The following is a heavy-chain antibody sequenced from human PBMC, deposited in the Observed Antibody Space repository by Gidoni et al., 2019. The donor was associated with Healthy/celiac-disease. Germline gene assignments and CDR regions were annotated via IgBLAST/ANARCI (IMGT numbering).Heavy chain of an antibody. CDR2: FDPEDGET. J-gene: IGHJ5*02. D-gene: IGHD3-16*02. V-gene: IGHV1-24*01. CDR3: ALLKGSGFMITFGGVIFDP. Sequence: QVQLVQSGAEVKKPGASVKVSCQVSGYTLTELSMHWVRQAPGKGLEWRGGFDPEDGETIYAQKFQGRVTMTEDTSTDTAYMELSSLRSEDTAVYYCALLKGSGFMITFGGVIFDPWGQGTLVTVSS. CDR1: GYTLTELS.